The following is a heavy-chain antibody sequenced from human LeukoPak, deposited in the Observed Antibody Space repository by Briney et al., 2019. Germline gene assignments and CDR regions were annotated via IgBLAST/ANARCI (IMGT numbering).Heavy chain of an antibody. CDR2: ISYDGSNK. J-gene: IGHJ4*02. Sequence: PGRSLRLSCAASGFTFSSYAMHWVRQAPGKGLEWVAVISYDGSNKCYADSVKGRFTISRDNSKNTLYLQMNSLRAEDTAVYYCARDRGGGSYWALRHYFDYWGQGTLVTVSS. CDR3: ARDRGGGSYWALRHYFDY. D-gene: IGHD1-26*01. CDR1: GFTFSSYA. V-gene: IGHV3-30*07.